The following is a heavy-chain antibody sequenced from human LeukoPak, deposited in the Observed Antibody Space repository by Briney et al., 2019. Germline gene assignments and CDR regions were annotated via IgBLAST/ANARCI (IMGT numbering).Heavy chain of an antibody. Sequence: QPGGSLRLSCAASGFTFSSYGMHWVRQAPGKGLEWVAFIRYDGSNKYYADSVKGRFTISRDNSKNTLYLQMNSLRAEDTAVYYCAKDEIRIAAAGTYYFDYWGQGTLVTVSS. J-gene: IGHJ4*02. CDR2: IRYDGSNK. D-gene: IGHD6-13*01. CDR3: AKDEIRIAAAGTYYFDY. V-gene: IGHV3-30*02. CDR1: GFTFSSYG.